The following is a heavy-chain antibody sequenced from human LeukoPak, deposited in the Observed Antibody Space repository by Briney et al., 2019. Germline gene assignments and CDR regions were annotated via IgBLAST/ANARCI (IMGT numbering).Heavy chain of an antibody. CDR1: GGSISSSSYY. J-gene: IGHJ4*02. D-gene: IGHD2-21*02. CDR3: ARVNYCGGDCYSFDY. V-gene: IGHV4-31*03. CDR2: IYYSGST. Sequence: SETLSLTCTVSGGSISSSSYYWGWIRQPPGKGLEWIGYIYYSGSTYYNPSLKSRVTISVDTSKNQFSLKLSSVTAADTAVYYCARVNYCGGDCYSFDYWGQGTLVTVSS.